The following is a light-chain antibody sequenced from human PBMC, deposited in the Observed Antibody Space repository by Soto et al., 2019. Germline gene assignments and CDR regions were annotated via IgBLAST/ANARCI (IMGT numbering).Light chain of an antibody. CDR2: TAS. CDR3: QQYNDYSAWT. V-gene: IGKV1-17*01. J-gene: IGKJ1*01. CDR1: QGIRSE. Sequence: IQMTQSPSSLSASVGDRVSITCQASQGIRSELGWYQQKPGKAPKLLIYTASTLQNGVPSRFSGTESGTEFTLTISSLRPDDFATYYCQQYNDYSAWTFGQGTKVDIK.